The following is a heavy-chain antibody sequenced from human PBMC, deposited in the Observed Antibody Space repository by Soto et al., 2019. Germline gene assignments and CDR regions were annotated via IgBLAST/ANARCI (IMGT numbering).Heavy chain of an antibody. CDR3: ASPHPRNWNYVDMDV. CDR1: GFTFSSYE. V-gene: IGHV3-48*03. J-gene: IGHJ6*02. Sequence: EVQLLESGGGLVQPGGSLRLSCAASGFTFSSYEMNWVRQAPGKGLEWVSYISSSGSTIYYADSVKGRFTISRDNAKNSLYLQMNSLRAEDTAVYYCASPHPRNWNYVDMDVWGQGTTVTVSS. D-gene: IGHD1-1*01. CDR2: ISSSGSTI.